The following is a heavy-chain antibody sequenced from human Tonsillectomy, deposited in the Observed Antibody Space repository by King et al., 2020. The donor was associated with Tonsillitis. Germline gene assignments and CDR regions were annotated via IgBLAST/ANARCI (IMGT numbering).Heavy chain of an antibody. CDR3: AKDLTRSSIVVVSPVDY. CDR1: GFTFSSYG. V-gene: IGHV3-30*18. CDR2: ISYDGSNK. D-gene: IGHD2-2*01. Sequence: VQLVESGGGVVQPGRSLRLSCAASGFTFSSYGMHWVRQAPGKGLEWVAVISYDGSNKYYADSVKGRFTISRDNSKNTLYLQMNSLRAEDTAVYYCAKDLTRSSIVVVSPVDYWGQGTLVTVSS. J-gene: IGHJ4*02.